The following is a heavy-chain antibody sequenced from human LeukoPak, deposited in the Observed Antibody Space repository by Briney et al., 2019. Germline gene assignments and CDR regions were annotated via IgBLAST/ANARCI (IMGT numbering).Heavy chain of an antibody. J-gene: IGHJ5*02. V-gene: IGHV1-2*02. Sequence: ASVKVSCKASGYTFTGYYMHWVRQAPGQGLEWMGWINPNSGGTNYAQKFQSRVTMTRDTSISTAYMELSRLRSDDTAVYYCARPYYDFWSGYYLNWFDPWGQGTLVTVSS. CDR1: GYTFTGYY. CDR2: INPNSGGT. CDR3: ARPYYDFWSGYYLNWFDP. D-gene: IGHD3-3*01.